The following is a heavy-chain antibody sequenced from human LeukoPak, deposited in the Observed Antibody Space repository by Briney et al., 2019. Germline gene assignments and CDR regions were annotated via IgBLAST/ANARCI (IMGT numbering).Heavy chain of an antibody. V-gene: IGHV1-46*01. CDR1: GYTFTSYY. Sequence: ASVKVSCKASGYTFTSYYMHWVRQAPGQGLEWMGVINPSVGNTGYAQKFQARVSMTRDTSTSTVYMELSSLRSEDTAVYYCARDHRGKQLWLTRPDEFDAFDIWGQGTMVTVSS. J-gene: IGHJ3*02. D-gene: IGHD5-18*01. CDR3: ARDHRGKQLWLTRPDEFDAFDI. CDR2: INPSVGNT.